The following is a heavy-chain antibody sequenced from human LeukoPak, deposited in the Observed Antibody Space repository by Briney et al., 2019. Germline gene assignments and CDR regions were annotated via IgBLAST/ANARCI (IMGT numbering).Heavy chain of an antibody. CDR1: GVSISSSSYC. CDR2: IYYSGST. V-gene: IGHV4-39*07. CDR3: ARDSLNWFDP. J-gene: IGHJ5*02. Sequence: SETLSLTCTVSGVSISSSSYCWGWIRQPPGKGLEWIGSIYYSGSTYHNPSLKSRVTISVDTSKNQFSLKLSSVTAADTAVYYCARDSLNWFDPWGQGTLVTVSS.